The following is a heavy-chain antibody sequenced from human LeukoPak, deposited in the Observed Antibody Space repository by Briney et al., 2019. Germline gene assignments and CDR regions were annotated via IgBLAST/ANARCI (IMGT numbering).Heavy chain of an antibody. CDR2: IIPIFGTA. CDR3: ATNHLMAAALVFDP. V-gene: IGHV1-69*05. CDR1: GGTFSSYA. J-gene: IGHJ5*02. Sequence: SVKVSCKASGGTFSSYAISWVRQAPGQGLEWMGRIIPIFGTANYAQKFQGRVTITTDESTSTAYMELSSLRSEDTAVYYCATNHLMAAALVFDPWGQGTLVTVSS. D-gene: IGHD6-13*01.